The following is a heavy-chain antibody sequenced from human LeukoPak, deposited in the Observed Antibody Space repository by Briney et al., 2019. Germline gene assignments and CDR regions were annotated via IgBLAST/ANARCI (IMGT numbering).Heavy chain of an antibody. Sequence: SETLSLTCTVSGGSISSYYWSWIRQPPGKGLEWIGYIYYSGSTNYNPSLKSRVTISVDTSKNQFSLKLSSVTAADTAVYYCARDPGYYDPAGWLDPWGQGTLVTVSS. CDR2: IYYSGST. V-gene: IGHV4-59*01. J-gene: IGHJ5*02. CDR3: ARDPGYYDPAGWLDP. CDR1: GGSISSYY. D-gene: IGHD3-22*01.